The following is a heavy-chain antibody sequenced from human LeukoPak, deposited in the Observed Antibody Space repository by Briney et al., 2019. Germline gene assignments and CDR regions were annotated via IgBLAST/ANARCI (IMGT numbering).Heavy chain of an antibody. Sequence: SETLSLTCTVSGGSISSGGYSWSWIRQPPGRGLEWIGYIYHSGSTYYNPSLKSRVTISVDRSKNQFSLKLSSVTAADTAVYYCRIVVVRGIDYWGQGTLVTVSS. D-gene: IGHD2-15*01. V-gene: IGHV4-30-2*01. CDR3: RIVVVRGIDY. J-gene: IGHJ4*02. CDR1: GGSISSGGYS. CDR2: IYHSGST.